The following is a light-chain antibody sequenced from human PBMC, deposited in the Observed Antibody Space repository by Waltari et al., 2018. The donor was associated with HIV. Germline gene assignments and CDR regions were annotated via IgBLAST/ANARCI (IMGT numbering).Light chain of an antibody. Sequence: DIQKTQSPSSLPASVGDRVTITCRASQSISTFLNWYQQKPGKAPDLLISGASSVQSGVPSRFSGSGSGTDFILTISSLQPEDFATYYCQQTYTAPKTFGQGTTVDIK. CDR2: GAS. J-gene: IGKJ1*01. CDR3: QQTYTAPKT. V-gene: IGKV1-39*01. CDR1: QSISTF.